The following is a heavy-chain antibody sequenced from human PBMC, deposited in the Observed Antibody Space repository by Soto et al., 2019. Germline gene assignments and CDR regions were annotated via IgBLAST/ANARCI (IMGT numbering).Heavy chain of an antibody. CDR3: ARGGLTYYYDCSGLDY. CDR2: ISYDGSNK. V-gene: IGHV3-30-3*01. Sequence: EGSLRLSCAASGFTFSSYAMHWVRQAPGKGLEWVAVISYDGSNKYYADSVKGRFTISRDNSKNTLYLQMNSLRAEDTAVYYWARGGLTYYYDCSGLDYWGQGTLVTVSS. J-gene: IGHJ4*02. CDR1: GFTFSSYA. D-gene: IGHD3-22*01.